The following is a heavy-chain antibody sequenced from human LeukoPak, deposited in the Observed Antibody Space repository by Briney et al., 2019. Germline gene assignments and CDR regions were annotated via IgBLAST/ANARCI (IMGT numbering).Heavy chain of an antibody. Sequence: GGSLRLSCAASGFTFDDYAMHWVRQAPGKGLEWGSGINWNSGSIGYADSVKGRFTISRDNVKNSLYLQVNSLRAEDTALYYCVKGAGNYYDSRFDYWGQGTLVTVSS. D-gene: IGHD3-22*01. CDR3: VKGAGNYYDSRFDY. V-gene: IGHV3-9*01. CDR1: GFTFDDYA. CDR2: INWNSGSI. J-gene: IGHJ4*02.